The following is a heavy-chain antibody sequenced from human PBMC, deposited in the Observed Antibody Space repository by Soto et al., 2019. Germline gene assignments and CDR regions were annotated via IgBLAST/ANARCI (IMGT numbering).Heavy chain of an antibody. CDR3: VSQRTSVLTQAYFDY. J-gene: IGHJ4*02. Sequence: ETLSLTCTVSGGSVSNSNYYWGWIRQSPGKGLEWIGSIYYRGRSYSKSSVKSRVTISVDTSKNQFSLNLNSVTASDTAVYYCVSQRTSVLTQAYFDYWGPGALVTVSS. V-gene: IGHV4-39*01. D-gene: IGHD2-8*01. CDR2: IYYRGRS. CDR1: GGSVSNSNYY.